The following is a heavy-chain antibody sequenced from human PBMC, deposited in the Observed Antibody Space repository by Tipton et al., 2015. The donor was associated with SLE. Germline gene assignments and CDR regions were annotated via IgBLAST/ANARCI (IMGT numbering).Heavy chain of an antibody. J-gene: IGHJ2*01. D-gene: IGHD5-24*01. Sequence: SLRLSCAASGFTFSIYAMTWVRQAPGKGLEWVATIRGSGDTTHYADSVKGRFTIHRDNSENTLYLQMNSLRAEDTAIHYCSREESYWYFDLWGRGTLVTVSS. CDR3: SREESYWYFDL. V-gene: IGHV3-23*01. CDR1: GFTFSIYA. CDR2: IRGSGDTT.